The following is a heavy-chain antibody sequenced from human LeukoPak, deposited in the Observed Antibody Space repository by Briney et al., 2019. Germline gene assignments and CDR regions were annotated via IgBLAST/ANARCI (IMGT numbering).Heavy chain of an antibody. D-gene: IGHD4-23*01. CDR3: ARTDYGGRRHFDY. CDR2: IYYSGST. Sequence: SETLSLTCAVSGGSISSSSYYWGWIRQPPGKGLEWIGSIYYSGSTYYNPSLKSRVTISVDTSKNQFSLKLSSVTAADTAVYYCARTDYGGRRHFDYWGQGTLVTVSS. CDR1: GGSISSSSYY. J-gene: IGHJ4*02. V-gene: IGHV4-39*01.